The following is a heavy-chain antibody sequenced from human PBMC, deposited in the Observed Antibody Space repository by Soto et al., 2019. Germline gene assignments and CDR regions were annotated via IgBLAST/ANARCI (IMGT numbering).Heavy chain of an antibody. V-gene: IGHV4-61*05. CDR1: GGSISSSSYY. CDR3: ARAEWIDSNYYYMDV. Sequence: SETLSLTCTVSGGSISSSSYYWGWIRQPPGKGLEWIGYIYYSGSTNYNPSLKSRVTISVDTSKNQFSLKLSSVTAADTAVYYCARAEWIDSNYYYMDVWGKGTTVTVSS. D-gene: IGHD3-3*01. J-gene: IGHJ6*03. CDR2: IYYSGST.